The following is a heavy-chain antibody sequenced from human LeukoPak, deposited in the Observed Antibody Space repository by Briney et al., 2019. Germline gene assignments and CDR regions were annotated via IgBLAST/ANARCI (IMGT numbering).Heavy chain of an antibody. V-gene: IGHV3-23*01. CDR1: GFTFSSYA. CDR3: AKEGSSSYYYGDY. D-gene: IGHD3-22*01. Sequence: GGSLRLSCAASGFTFSSYAMSWVGQAPGKGLEWVSTISGRGGSTYYAESVKGRFTISRDNSKNTLYLQMNRLRAEDTAVYYCAKEGSSSYYYGDYWGQGTLVTVSS. CDR2: ISGRGGST. J-gene: IGHJ4*02.